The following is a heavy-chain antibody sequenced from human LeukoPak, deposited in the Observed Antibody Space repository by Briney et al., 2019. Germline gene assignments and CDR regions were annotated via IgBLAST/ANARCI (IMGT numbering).Heavy chain of an antibody. CDR2: MNPNSGNT. J-gene: IGHJ6*03. D-gene: IGHD3-9*01. V-gene: IGHV1-8*01. CDR1: GYTFTSYD. CDR3: ARAGRYFDWLLVYYYYYMDV. Sequence: APVKASCKPSGYTFTSYDINWVRHATGQRLEWMGWMNPNSGNTGYAQKFQGRVTMTSNTSIRTAYMELSSLRSEDTAVYYCARAGRYFDWLLVYYYYYMDVWGKGTTVTVSS.